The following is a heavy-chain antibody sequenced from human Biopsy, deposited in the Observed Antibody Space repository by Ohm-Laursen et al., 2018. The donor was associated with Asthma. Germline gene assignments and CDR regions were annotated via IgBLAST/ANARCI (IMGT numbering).Heavy chain of an antibody. CDR1: AYTFIGYH. Sequence: ESSVKVSCNASAYTFIGYHLHWVRQAPGEGLEWMGRINPNGGATIYAQKFQGRITMTRDTSISTAYMELSRLTSDDTAVYYCARVQKSPGDRWFDPWGQGTLVTVSS. V-gene: IGHV1-2*06. D-gene: IGHD7-27*01. CDR2: INPNGGAT. J-gene: IGHJ5*02. CDR3: ARVQKSPGDRWFDP.